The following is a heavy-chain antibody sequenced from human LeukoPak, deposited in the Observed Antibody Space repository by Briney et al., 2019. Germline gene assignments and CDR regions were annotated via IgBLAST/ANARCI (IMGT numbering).Heavy chain of an antibody. CDR2: LSGSGGGT. CDR3: AKRGVVIRVFLVGFHKEAYYFDS. J-gene: IGHJ4*02. CDR1: GITLSNYG. Sequence: GGSLRLSCAVSGITLSNYGMSWVRQAPGKGLEWVAGLSGSGGGTNYADSVQGWFTLSRNNHKHTLSLQMNSLRAEDTAVYFCAKRGVVIRVFLVGFHKEAYYFDSWGQGALVTVSS. D-gene: IGHD3-10*01. V-gene: IGHV3-23*01.